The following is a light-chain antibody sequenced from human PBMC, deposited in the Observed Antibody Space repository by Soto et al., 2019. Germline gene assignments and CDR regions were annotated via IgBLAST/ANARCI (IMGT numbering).Light chain of an antibody. CDR1: STNIGAGKY. V-gene: IGLV1-40*01. CDR2: GDT. J-gene: IGLJ3*02. Sequence: QSVLTQPPSVSGAPGQTVTISCTGSSTNIGAGKYVHWYQQLPGRAPKLLIYGDTNRPSGVPDRFSAAKSGTTASLAITGVQAEDEADYYCQSYDRGLSASVFGGGTKLTVL. CDR3: QSYDRGLSASV.